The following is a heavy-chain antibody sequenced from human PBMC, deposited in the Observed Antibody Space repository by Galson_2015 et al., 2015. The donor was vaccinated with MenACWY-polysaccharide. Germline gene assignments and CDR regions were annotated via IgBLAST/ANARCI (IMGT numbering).Heavy chain of an antibody. CDR2: IKRDGSDK. V-gene: IGHV3-7*01. CDR3: ARGHYGMDV. CDR1: GFTFSNYL. Sequence: SLRLSCADSGFTFSNYLMTWVRQAPGKGLEWVASIKRDGSDKYYVDSVKGRFTISRDNAKNSLYLEKNSLRAEDTAVYSCARGHYGMDVWGQGTTVTVSS. J-gene: IGHJ6*02.